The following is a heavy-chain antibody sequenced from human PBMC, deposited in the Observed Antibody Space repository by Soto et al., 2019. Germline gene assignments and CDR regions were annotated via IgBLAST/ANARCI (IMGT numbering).Heavy chain of an antibody. CDR3: ARGVAAAGTEGYYYYYYYMDV. CDR2: MNPNSGNT. CDR1: GYTFTSHD. V-gene: IGHV1-8*01. D-gene: IGHD6-13*01. J-gene: IGHJ6*03. Sequence: ASVKVSCKASGYTFTSHDINWVRQATGQGLEWMGWMNPNSGNTGYAQKFQGRVTMTRNTSISTAYMELSSLGSEDTAVYYCARGVAAAGTEGYYYYYYYMDVWGKGTTVTVSS.